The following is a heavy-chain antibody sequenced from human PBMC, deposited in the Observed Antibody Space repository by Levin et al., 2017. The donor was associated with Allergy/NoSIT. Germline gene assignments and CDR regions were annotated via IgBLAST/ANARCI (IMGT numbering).Heavy chain of an antibody. V-gene: IGHV1-8*01. Sequence: GASVKVSCKASGYTFTSYDINWVRQATGQGLEWMGWMNPNSGNTGYAQKFQGRVTMTRNTSISTAYMELSSLRSEDTAVYYCARFGPTSKIFGVVSYPNWYFDLWGRGTLVTVSS. D-gene: IGHD3-3*01. CDR3: ARFGPTSKIFGVVSYPNWYFDL. CDR1: GYTFTSYD. CDR2: MNPNSGNT. J-gene: IGHJ2*01.